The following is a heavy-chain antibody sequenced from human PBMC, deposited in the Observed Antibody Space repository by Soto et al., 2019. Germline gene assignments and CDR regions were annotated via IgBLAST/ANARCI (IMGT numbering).Heavy chain of an antibody. CDR2: ISYDGSNK. D-gene: IGHD3-10*01. Sequence: QVQLVESGGGVVQPGRSLRLFCAASGFTFSSYGMHWVRQAPGKGLEWVAVISYDGSNKYYADSVKGRFTISRDNSKNTLYLQMNSLRAEDTAVYYCAKAPITMVRVLFDYFDYWGQGTLVTVSS. CDR3: AKAPITMVRVLFDYFDY. CDR1: GFTFSSYG. J-gene: IGHJ4*02. V-gene: IGHV3-30*18.